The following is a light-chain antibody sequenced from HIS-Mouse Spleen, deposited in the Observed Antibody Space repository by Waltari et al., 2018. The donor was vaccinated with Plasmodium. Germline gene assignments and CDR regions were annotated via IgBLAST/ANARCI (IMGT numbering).Light chain of an antibody. V-gene: IGLV3-10*01. Sequence: SYELTQPPPVSVSPGQTARITCSGDALPTKYAYLHQHNSGQAPVLVIYEDSKRPSGIPERFSGSSSGTMATLTISGAQVEDEADYYCYSTDSSGNHRVFGGGTKLTVL. CDR3: YSTDSSGNHRV. CDR2: EDS. CDR1: ALPTKY. J-gene: IGLJ3*02.